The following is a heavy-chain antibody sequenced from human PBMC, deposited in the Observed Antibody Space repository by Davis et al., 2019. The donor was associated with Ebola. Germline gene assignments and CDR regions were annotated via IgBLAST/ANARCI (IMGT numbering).Heavy chain of an antibody. V-gene: IGHV4-31*03. J-gene: IGHJ4*02. CDR2: THYSGST. CDR3: AKGPTSDAFVY. CDR1: GASINSGGYY. Sequence: MPSETLSLTCTVSGASINSGGYYWSWIRQHPGKGLEWIGYTHYSGSTYYNPSLQSRVTISLDTSRNQFSLKLNSVTVADTAVYYCAKGPTSDAFVYWGQGALVTVSS.